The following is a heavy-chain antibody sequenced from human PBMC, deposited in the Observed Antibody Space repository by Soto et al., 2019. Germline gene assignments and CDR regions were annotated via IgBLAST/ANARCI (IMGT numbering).Heavy chain of an antibody. CDR1: GFTFSSYA. CDR3: ARVSCSGGSCYGLYYFDY. Sequence: QVQLVESGGGVVQPGRSLRLSCAASGFTFSSYAMHWVRQAPGKGLEWVAVISYDGSNKYYADSVKGRFTISRDNSKNTLYLQMNSLRAEDTAVYYCARVSCSGGSCYGLYYFDYWGQGTLVTVSS. CDR2: ISYDGSNK. J-gene: IGHJ4*02. V-gene: IGHV3-30-3*01. D-gene: IGHD2-15*01.